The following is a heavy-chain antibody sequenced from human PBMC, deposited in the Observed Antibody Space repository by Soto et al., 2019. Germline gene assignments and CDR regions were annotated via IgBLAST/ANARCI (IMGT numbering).Heavy chain of an antibody. CDR2: INPSGTT. CDR3: ALAPAAHILY. J-gene: IGHJ1*01. Sequence: QVQLQQWGAGLLKPSETLSLTCTVYGGSLSAYYLSWIRQPPGKGLEWIGEINPSGTTNYNPSLKSRVTISVDTSKNQFSLRLSSVTAADTAVYHCALAPAAHILYWGQGTLVTVSS. V-gene: IGHV4-34*01. CDR1: GGSLSAYY. D-gene: IGHD2-2*01.